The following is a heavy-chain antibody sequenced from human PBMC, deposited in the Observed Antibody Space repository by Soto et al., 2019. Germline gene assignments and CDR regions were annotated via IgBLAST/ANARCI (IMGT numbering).Heavy chain of an antibody. J-gene: IGHJ4*02. D-gene: IGHD2-15*01. V-gene: IGHV1-2*02. CDR3: ARVLILLVVAATLFDY. CDR1: GYTFTGYY. CDR2: INPNSGGT. Sequence: GASVKVSCKASGYTFTGYYMHWVRQAPGQGLEWMGWINPNSGGTNYAQKFQGRVTMTRDTSISTAYMELSRLRSDDTAVYYCARVLILLVVAATLFDYWGPGILLTVSS.